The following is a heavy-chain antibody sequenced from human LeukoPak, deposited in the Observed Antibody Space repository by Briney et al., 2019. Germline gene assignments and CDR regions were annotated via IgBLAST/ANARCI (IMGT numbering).Heavy chain of an antibody. J-gene: IGHJ5*02. CDR2: TYYSGNT. CDR1: GGSINAYY. CDR3: ARVLGLMEWLFDP. V-gene: IGHV4-59*01. Sequence: SETLSLTCTVSGGSINAYYGSWIRQTPGKGLEWIGHTYYSGNTNYNPSLKSRVSISIHTSKKQFSLELHSVRAVDTAVYYCARVLGLMEWLFDPWGQGILVTASS. D-gene: IGHD3-3*01.